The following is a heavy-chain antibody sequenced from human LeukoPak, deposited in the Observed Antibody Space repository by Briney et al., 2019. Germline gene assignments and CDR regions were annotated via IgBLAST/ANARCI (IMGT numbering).Heavy chain of an antibody. Sequence: QAGGSLRLSCAASGFTVNSKYMSWVRQAPGKGLEWLSVMYSGGSAYYADSVRGRFTISRDNSKNTLYLQMNSLRAEDTAIYYCAKGIDYYDSGNFYYTDYLDYWGQGTLVTVSS. V-gene: IGHV3-53*05. CDR3: AKGIDYYDSGNFYYTDYLDY. J-gene: IGHJ4*02. D-gene: IGHD3-10*01. CDR2: MYSGGSA. CDR1: GFTVNSKY.